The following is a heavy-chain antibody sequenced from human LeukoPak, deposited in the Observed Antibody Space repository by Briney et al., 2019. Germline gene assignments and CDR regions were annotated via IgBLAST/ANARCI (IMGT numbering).Heavy chain of an antibody. Sequence: ASVKVSCKASGYTFTSYGINWVRQATGQGLEWMGWMNPNSGNTGYAQKFQGRVTITRNTSISTAYMELSSLRSEDTAVYYCARGTSYCSSTSCSPSLGFDYWGQGTLVTVSS. CDR1: GYTFTSYG. V-gene: IGHV1-8*03. J-gene: IGHJ4*02. D-gene: IGHD2-2*01. CDR2: MNPNSGNT. CDR3: ARGTSYCSSTSCSPSLGFDY.